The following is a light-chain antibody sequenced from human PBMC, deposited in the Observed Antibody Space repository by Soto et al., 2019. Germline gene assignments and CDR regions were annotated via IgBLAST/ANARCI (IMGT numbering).Light chain of an antibody. Sequence: IVLTQSPGTLSLSPGERATLSCRSSQSISTNLAWYQQKPGQAPRLLIYGASARVTGVPDRFSGSGSGTEFTLTITSLQSEDFAVYYCQHYYNWPPLTFGGGTKVDI. CDR3: QHYYNWPPLT. CDR2: GAS. CDR1: QSISTN. V-gene: IGKV3-15*01. J-gene: IGKJ4*01.